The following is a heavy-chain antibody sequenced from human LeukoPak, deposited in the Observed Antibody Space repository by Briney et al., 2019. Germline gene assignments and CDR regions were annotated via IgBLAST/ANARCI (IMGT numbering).Heavy chain of an antibody. Sequence: GGSLRLSCAASGFTFSSYSMNWVRQAPGKGLEWVSYISSSSTIYYADSVKGRFTISRGDTKNSLYLQMKRLSNEDAAVYYCARGVGATGMYYFDYWGQGTLVTVSS. CDR2: ISSSSTI. CDR3: ARGVGATGMYYFDY. V-gene: IGHV3-48*02. CDR1: GFTFSSYS. D-gene: IGHD1-26*01. J-gene: IGHJ4*02.